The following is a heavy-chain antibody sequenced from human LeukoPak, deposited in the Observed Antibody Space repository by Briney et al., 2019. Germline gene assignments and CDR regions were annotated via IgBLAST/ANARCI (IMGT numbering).Heavy chain of an antibody. CDR2: IYYSGST. D-gene: IGHD3-9*01. J-gene: IGHJ4*02. CDR3: ARTYYDILTGYYPFDY. V-gene: IGHV4-59*01. CDR1: GGSMSNYY. Sequence: PSETLSLTCTVSGGSMSNYYWTWIRQPPGKGLEWIGYIYYSGSTNYNPSLKSRVTISVDTSKNQFSLKLSSVTAADTAVYYCARTYYDILTGYYPFDYWGQGTLVTVSS.